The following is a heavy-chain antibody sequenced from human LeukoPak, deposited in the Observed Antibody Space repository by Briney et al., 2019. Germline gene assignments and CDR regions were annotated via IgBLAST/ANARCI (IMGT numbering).Heavy chain of an antibody. CDR3: ARDSTTGTTGRMGY. CDR2: IRSVGTGT. V-gene: IGHV3-74*01. CDR1: GFTFSDYW. D-gene: IGHD4-17*01. Sequence: SGGSLRLSCAASGFTFSDYWMHWVRQAPGKGLMWVSRIRSVGTGTSYADSVKGRFTISRDNAKSTLYLQMNSLRADDTAVYYCARDSTTGTTGRMGYWGQGTPVTVSS. J-gene: IGHJ4*02.